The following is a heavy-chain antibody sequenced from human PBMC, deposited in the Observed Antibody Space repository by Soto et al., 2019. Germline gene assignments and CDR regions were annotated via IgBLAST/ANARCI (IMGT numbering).Heavy chain of an antibody. J-gene: IGHJ5*02. Sequence: PGGSLRLSCAASGFTFSSYWMSWVRQAPGKGLEWVANIKQDGSEKYYVDSVKGRFTISRDNAKNSLYLQMNSLRAEDTAVYYCARTSAGYSGYPTFDPWGQGTLVTVSS. CDR1: GFTFSSYW. V-gene: IGHV3-7*01. CDR3: ARTSAGYSGYPTFDP. CDR2: IKQDGSEK. D-gene: IGHD5-12*01.